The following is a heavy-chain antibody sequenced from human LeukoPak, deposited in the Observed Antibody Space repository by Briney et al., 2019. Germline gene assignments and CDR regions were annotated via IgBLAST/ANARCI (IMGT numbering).Heavy chain of an antibody. CDR1: GYTFTGYY. V-gene: IGHV1-2*02. CDR2: INPNSGGT. J-gene: IGHJ5*02. CDR3: ARDFGFDP. Sequence: ASVKVSCKASGYTFTGYYMHWVRQTPGQGLEWMGWINPNSGGTNYAQKFQGRVTMTRDTSISTAYMELSSLRSEDTAVYYCARDFGFDPWSQGTLVTVSS.